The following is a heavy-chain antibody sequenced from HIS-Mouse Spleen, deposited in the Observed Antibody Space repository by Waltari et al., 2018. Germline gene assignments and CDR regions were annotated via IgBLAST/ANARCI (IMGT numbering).Heavy chain of an antibody. V-gene: IGHV4-39*01. J-gene: IGHJ2*01. CDR3: ARHEGGGWYFDL. CDR1: GGSISSSSYY. CDR2: IYYSGST. D-gene: IGHD1-26*01. Sequence: QLQLQESGPGLVKPSETLSLTCTVSGGSISSSSYYWGWSRQPPGKGLEWIGSIYYSGSTYYNPSLKSRVTISVDTSKNQFSLKLSSVTAADTAVYYCARHEGGGWYFDLWGRGTLVTVSS.